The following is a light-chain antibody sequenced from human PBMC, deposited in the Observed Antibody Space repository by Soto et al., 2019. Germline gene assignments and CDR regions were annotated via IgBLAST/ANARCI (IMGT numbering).Light chain of an antibody. V-gene: IGLV1-40*01. CDR1: SSNIGAGYD. CDR3: QSYDSSLSGSEV. CDR2: AYS. Sequence: QAVVTQPPSVSGAPGQRVTISCTGSSSNIGAGYDVHWYQQLPGTATKLLIFAYSNRPSGVPDRFSGSKSGTSASLAITGLQAEDEADYYCQSYDSSLSGSEVFGGGTKLTVL. J-gene: IGLJ2*01.